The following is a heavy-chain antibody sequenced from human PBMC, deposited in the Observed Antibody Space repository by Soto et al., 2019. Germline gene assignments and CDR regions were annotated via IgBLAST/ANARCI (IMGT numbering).Heavy chain of an antibody. CDR3: ARGRVRGWAIDYYGMAV. CDR1: GGSISGYY. V-gene: IGHV4-59*12. J-gene: IGHJ6*02. CDR2: VYYSGST. D-gene: IGHD3-10*01. Sequence: PSETLSLTCTVSGGSISGYYWSWIRQPPGEGLEWIGWVYYSGSTNYNPSLKSRVTISVDTSKNQFSLKLSSVTAADTAVYYCARGRVRGWAIDYYGMAVWGQGTTVTVSS.